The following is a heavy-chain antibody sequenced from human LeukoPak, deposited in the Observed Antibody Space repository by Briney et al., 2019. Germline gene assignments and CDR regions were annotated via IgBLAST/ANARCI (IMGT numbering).Heavy chain of an antibody. J-gene: IGHJ5*02. Sequence: GGSLRLSCAASGFTFSSYGMHWVRQAPGKGLEWVAFIRYDGTNKYYAESVKGRFTISRDNSKNTLYVQMNSLRAEDTAVYYCAKGNYYDSSAYNCFDPWGQGTLVTVSS. D-gene: IGHD3-22*01. V-gene: IGHV3-30*02. CDR2: IRYDGTNK. CDR3: AKGNYYDSSAYNCFDP. CDR1: GFTFSSYG.